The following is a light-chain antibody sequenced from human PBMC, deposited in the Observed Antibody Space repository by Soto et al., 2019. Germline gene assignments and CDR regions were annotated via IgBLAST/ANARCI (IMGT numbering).Light chain of an antibody. Sequence: ENVLTQSPGTLSLSPGERATLSCRASQSVRNSYLAWYQQRPGHAPRLLIYGASTRATDIPDRFSGSGSGTDFTLTISSLEPEDFVMFYCQQYGSSPYTFGQGTKLEI. CDR2: GAS. V-gene: IGKV3-20*01. J-gene: IGKJ2*01. CDR3: QQYGSSPYT. CDR1: QSVRNSY.